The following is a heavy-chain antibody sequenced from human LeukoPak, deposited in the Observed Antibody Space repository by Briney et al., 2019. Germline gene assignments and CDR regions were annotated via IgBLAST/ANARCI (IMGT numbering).Heavy chain of an antibody. J-gene: IGHJ5*02. Sequence: GGSLRLSCAASGFTFKLYWMHWVRHVPGKRPVWVSRINDDGSDTIYADSVRGRFTISRDDAKNTVYLQMNNLRAEDTAVYYCVRGGPSTWSWGQGTLVTVPS. D-gene: IGHD2-15*01. CDR3: VRGGPSTWS. V-gene: IGHV3-74*01. CDR1: GFTFKLYW. CDR2: INDDGSDT.